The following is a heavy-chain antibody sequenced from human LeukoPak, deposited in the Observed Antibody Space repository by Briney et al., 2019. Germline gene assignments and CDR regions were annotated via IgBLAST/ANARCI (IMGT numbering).Heavy chain of an antibody. CDR1: GFTFSSYA. CDR3: ARTLVIGDAFDI. CDR2: ISYDGSNK. Sequence: PGGSLRLSCAASGFTFSSYAMHWVRQAPGKGLEWVAVISYDGSNKYYADSVKGRFTISRDNSKNTLYLQMNSLRAEDTAVYYCARTLVIGDAFDIWGQGTMVTVS. V-gene: IGHV3-30-3*01. D-gene: IGHD3-9*01. J-gene: IGHJ3*02.